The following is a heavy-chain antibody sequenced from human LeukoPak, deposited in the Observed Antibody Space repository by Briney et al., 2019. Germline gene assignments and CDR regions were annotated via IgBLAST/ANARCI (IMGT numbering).Heavy chain of an antibody. D-gene: IGHD1-20*01. Sequence: SVKVSFKASGCTFSSYASSWVRQAPGQGLKWMGGIIPSFCTANYAQKFQGRVTITADKSKSTAYMELSSLRSEDTAVYYCASDRPASPFNWNAKRNTNYYYMDVWGKGTTVTVSS. CDR2: IIPSFCTA. CDR3: ASDRPASPFNWNAKRNTNYYYMDV. CDR1: GCTFSSYA. J-gene: IGHJ6*03. V-gene: IGHV1-69*06.